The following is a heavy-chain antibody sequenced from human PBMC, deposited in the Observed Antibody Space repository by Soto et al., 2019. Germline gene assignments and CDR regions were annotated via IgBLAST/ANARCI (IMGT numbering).Heavy chain of an antibody. J-gene: IGHJ5*02. CDR3: ARGRGVWGSYHYNWFDP. Sequence: SETLSLTCAVYGGSFSGYYWSWIRQPPGKGLEWIGEINHSGSTNYNPSLKSRVTISVDTSKNQFSLKLSSVTAADTSVYYCARGRGVWGSYHYNWFDPWGQGTLVTVSS. D-gene: IGHD3-16*02. CDR1: GGSFSGYY. CDR2: INHSGST. V-gene: IGHV4-34*01.